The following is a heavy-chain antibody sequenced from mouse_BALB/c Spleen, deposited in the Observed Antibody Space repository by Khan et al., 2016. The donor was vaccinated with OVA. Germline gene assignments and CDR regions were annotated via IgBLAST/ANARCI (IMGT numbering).Heavy chain of an antibody. J-gene: IGHJ3*01. D-gene: IGHD1-1*01. CDR2: ITYSGDS. Sequence: VQLKESGPGLVKPSQSLSLTCTVTGYSITSDFAWNWIRQFPGNKLEWMGYITYSGDSSYNPSLKSRISIPRDTSKNQFFLQLNSVTTEDTATYYCATLYYYGSSWFDYWGQGTLVTVSA. V-gene: IGHV3-2*02. CDR1: GYSITSDFA. CDR3: ATLYYYGSSWFDY.